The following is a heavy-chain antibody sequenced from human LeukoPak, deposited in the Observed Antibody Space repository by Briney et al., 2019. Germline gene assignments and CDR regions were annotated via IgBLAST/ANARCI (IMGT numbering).Heavy chain of an antibody. J-gene: IGHJ4*02. Sequence: PGGSLRLSCAASGFTYSTYWMTWVRQAPGKGLEWVANINKDGSEKYYVDSVKGRFTISRDNAKNSLYLQMNSLRAEDTAVYYCASGYCSSTSCYTLDYWGQGTLVTVSS. D-gene: IGHD2-2*02. CDR2: INKDGSEK. CDR3: ASGYCSSTSCYTLDY. CDR1: GFTYSTYW. V-gene: IGHV3-7*01.